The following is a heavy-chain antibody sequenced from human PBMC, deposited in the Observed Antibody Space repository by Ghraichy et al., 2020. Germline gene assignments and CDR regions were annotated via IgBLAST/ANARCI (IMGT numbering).Heavy chain of an antibody. J-gene: IGHJ3*02. D-gene: IGHD3-16*01. CDR1: GVSIISGGYY. CDR2: IYYSGST. V-gene: IGHV4-31*03. CDR3: ARGNMITFGGLTFDI. Sequence: SETLSLTCSVSGVSIISGGYYWSWIRQHPGKGLEWIGHIYYSGSTYYNPSLKSRLAISVDTSKNQFSLNLSSVTAADTAVFYCARGNMITFGGLTFDIWGQGTMVTVSS.